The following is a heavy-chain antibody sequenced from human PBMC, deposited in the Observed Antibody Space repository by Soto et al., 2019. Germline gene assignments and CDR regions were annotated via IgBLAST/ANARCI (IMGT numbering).Heavy chain of an antibody. CDR1: GDTFNSYV. V-gene: IGHV1-69*17. J-gene: IGHJ4*02. CDR2: IIPIIGVT. D-gene: IGHD3-16*01. Sequence: QVQLVQSGAEVKRPGSSVKVSCESSGDTFNSYVISWVRQAPVQGLEWMGGIIPIIGVTHYAQKFQGRVTISELSSTGTAYMGLTNLGFYDTALYYCARESLGAKGADHWGQGTLVTVSS. CDR3: ARESLGAKGADH.